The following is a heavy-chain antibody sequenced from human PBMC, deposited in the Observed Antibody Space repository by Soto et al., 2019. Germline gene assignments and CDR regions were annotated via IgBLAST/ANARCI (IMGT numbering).Heavy chain of an antibody. D-gene: IGHD3-9*01. Sequence: LETLSLTCTVSGGSISSYYWSWIRQPPGKGLEWIGYIYYSGSTNYNPSLKSRVTISVDTSKNQFSLKLSSVTAADTAVYYCARDRRILTGYAYYYYGMDVWGQGTTVTVSS. V-gene: IGHV4-59*01. CDR2: IYYSGST. CDR1: GGSISSYY. J-gene: IGHJ6*02. CDR3: ARDRRILTGYAYYYYGMDV.